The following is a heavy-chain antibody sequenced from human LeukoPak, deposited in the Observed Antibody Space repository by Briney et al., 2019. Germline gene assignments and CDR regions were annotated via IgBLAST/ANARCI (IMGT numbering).Heavy chain of an antibody. CDR1: GFSFSTHW. CDR3: AGIDAD. J-gene: IGHJ4*02. V-gene: IGHV3-7*03. Sequence: GGSLRLSCVASGFSFSTHWMHWVRQAPGKGLEWMATINLGGTNKYYVDAVKGRFSISRDDATSSLHLQMNSLRVEDTAVYYCAGIDADWGQGTLVTVSS. D-gene: IGHD3-9*01. CDR2: INLGGTNK.